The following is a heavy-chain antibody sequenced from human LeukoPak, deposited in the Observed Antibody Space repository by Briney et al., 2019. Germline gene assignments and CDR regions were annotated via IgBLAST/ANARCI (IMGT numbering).Heavy chain of an antibody. Sequence: ASVKVSCKAAGYTFTTYDINWVRQAPGQGLEWMGWMNPKSGNTGYAQKFQGRVTMTRDTSISTAYMELSSLRSEDTAVFYCARGVGRTVGAVFDYWGKGTLVTVSS. D-gene: IGHD1-26*01. CDR1: GYTFTTYD. CDR3: ARGVGRTVGAVFDY. V-gene: IGHV1-8*01. CDR2: MNPKSGNT. J-gene: IGHJ4*02.